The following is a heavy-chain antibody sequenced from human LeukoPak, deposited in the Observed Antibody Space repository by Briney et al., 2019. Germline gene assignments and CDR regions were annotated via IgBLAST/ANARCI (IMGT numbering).Heavy chain of an antibody. V-gene: IGHV4-39*07. CDR1: GGSISSSSYY. CDR3: ARGYYYDSSGYYNDNAFEI. J-gene: IGHJ3*02. Sequence: SETLSLTCTVSGGSISSSSYYWGWIRQPPGKGLEWIGSIYYSGSTYYNPSLKSRVTISVDTSKNQFSLKLSSVTAADTAVYYCARGYYYDSSGYYNDNAFEIWGQGTMVTVSS. D-gene: IGHD3-22*01. CDR2: IYYSGST.